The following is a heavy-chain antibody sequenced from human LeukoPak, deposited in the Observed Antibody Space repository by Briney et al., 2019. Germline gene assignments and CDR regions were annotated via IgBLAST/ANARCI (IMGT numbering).Heavy chain of an antibody. Sequence: SETLSLTCSVSGDSIGTYYWSWIRQPPGKGLEWIGYIFHTGRTIYNPSLKSRVTISVDTSKNQFSLKLTSVTAADTAVYYCARAGQFISARPITFDYWGQGSLVTVSS. J-gene: IGHJ4*02. CDR2: IFHTGRT. CDR1: GDSIGTYY. D-gene: IGHD6-6*01. V-gene: IGHV4-59*01. CDR3: ARAGQFISARPITFDY.